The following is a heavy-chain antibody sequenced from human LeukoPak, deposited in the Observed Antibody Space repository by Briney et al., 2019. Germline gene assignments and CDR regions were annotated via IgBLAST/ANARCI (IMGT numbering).Heavy chain of an antibody. J-gene: IGHJ4*02. CDR1: GGSISSYY. CDR3: ARDHYDFWSGSYYFDY. V-gene: IGHV4-4*07. CDR2: IYISGST. Sequence: PSETLSLTCTVSGGSISSYYWSWIRQPAGKGLEWIGRIYISGSTNYNPSLKSRATMSVDTSKNQFSLKLSSVTAADTAVYYCARDHYDFWSGSYYFDYWGQGTLVTVSS. D-gene: IGHD3-3*01.